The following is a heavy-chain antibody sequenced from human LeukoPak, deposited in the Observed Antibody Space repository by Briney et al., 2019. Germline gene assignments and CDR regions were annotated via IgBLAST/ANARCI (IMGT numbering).Heavy chain of an antibody. D-gene: IGHD3-10*01. CDR3: ARERLLWFGETGAFDI. J-gene: IGHJ3*02. Sequence: PGGSLRLSCAASGFAVSSNHLAWVRQAPGKGLEWVSVIYSGGSTYYADSVKGRFTISRDNSKNTLYLQMDSLRAEDTAVYYCARERLLWFGETGAFDIWGQGTMVTVSS. CDR2: IYSGGST. CDR1: GFAVSSNH. V-gene: IGHV3-66*01.